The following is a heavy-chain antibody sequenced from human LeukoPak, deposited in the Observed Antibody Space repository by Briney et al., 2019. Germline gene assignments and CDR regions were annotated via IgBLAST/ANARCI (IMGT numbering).Heavy chain of an antibody. CDR2: IYTSGST. Sequence: SETLSLTCTVSGGSLSSYYWSWVRQPAGKGLEWIGRIYTSGSTNYNPSLKSRVTMSVDTSKNQVSLKLSSVTAADTAVYYCARDGGIAVAGTNPLYYYYYYMDVWGKGTTVTVSS. CDR3: ARDGGIAVAGTNPLYYYYYYMDV. V-gene: IGHV4-4*07. CDR1: GGSLSSYY. D-gene: IGHD6-19*01. J-gene: IGHJ6*03.